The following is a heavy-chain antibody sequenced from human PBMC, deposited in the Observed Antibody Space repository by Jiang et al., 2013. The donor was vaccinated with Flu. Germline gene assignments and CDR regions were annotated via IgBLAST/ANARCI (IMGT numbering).Heavy chain of an antibody. J-gene: IGHJ6*02. V-gene: IGHV1-8*01. D-gene: IGHD4-11*01. Sequence: TGQGLEWMGWMNPNSGNTGYAQKFQGRVTMTRNTSISTAYMELSSLRSEDTAVYYCARFDYSYYYYYGMDVWGQGTTVTVSS. CDR2: MNPNSGNT. CDR3: ARFDYSYYYYYGMDV.